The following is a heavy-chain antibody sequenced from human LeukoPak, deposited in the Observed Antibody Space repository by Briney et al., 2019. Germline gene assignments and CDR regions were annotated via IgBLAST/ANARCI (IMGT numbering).Heavy chain of an antibody. CDR3: ARHWEEVPTPSWKLWYFDI. CDR1: GSSFRSCHY. CDR2: VYHSGNT. J-gene: IGHJ2*01. V-gene: IGHV4-38-2*01. Sequence: SETLSLTCVVSGSSFRSCHYWGWFRQPPGKGLEWIGSVYHSGNTYHNPSLRSRVTISLDTSKNQLSLRLSSVAAPDTALYYCARHWEEVPTPSWKLWYFDIWGRGTLVTVSS. D-gene: IGHD2-15*01.